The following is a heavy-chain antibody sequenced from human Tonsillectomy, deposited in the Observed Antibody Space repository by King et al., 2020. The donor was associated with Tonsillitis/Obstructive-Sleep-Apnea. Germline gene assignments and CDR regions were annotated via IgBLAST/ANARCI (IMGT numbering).Heavy chain of an antibody. Sequence: VQLVESGGGLVQPGGSLRLSCAASGFTFSSYWMSWVRQAPGKGLEWVANIKQDGSGKYYVDSVKGRFTISRDNAKNSLYLQMNSLRAEDTAVYYCARELLPGKGDWFDPWGQGTLVTVSS. CDR2: IKQDGSGK. J-gene: IGHJ5*02. CDR1: GFTFSSYW. CDR3: ARELLPGKGDWFDP. D-gene: IGHD1-26*01. V-gene: IGHV3-7*01.